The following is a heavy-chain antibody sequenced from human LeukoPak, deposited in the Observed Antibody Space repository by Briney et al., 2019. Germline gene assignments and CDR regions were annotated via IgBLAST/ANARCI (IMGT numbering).Heavy chain of an antibody. D-gene: IGHD2-21*02. CDR2: IYTSGST. J-gene: IGHJ4*02. CDR1: GGSISSYY. CDR3: ARHDGYSSQYYFDY. V-gene: IGHV4-4*09. Sequence: SETLSLTCTVSGGSISSYYWSWIRQPPGKGLEWIGYIYTSGSTNYNPSLKSRVTISVDTSKNQFSLKLSSVTAADTALYYCARHDGYSSQYYFDYWGQGTLVTVSS.